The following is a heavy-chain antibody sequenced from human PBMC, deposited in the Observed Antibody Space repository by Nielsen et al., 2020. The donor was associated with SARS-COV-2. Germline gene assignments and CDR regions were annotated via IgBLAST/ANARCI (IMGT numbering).Heavy chain of an antibody. V-gene: IGHV3-30*18. D-gene: IGHD2-15*01. J-gene: IGHJ4*02. CDR3: AKDWTAIVVVPSGGVDY. CDR1: GFTFSTYG. Sequence: GESLKISCAASGFTFSTYGMHWVRQAPGKGLEWVAAISYDGSNKYYVDSVKGRFTISRDNSKNTLYLQMSSLREGDTAVYYCAKDWTAIVVVPSGGVDYWGQGTRVTVSS. CDR2: ISYDGSNK.